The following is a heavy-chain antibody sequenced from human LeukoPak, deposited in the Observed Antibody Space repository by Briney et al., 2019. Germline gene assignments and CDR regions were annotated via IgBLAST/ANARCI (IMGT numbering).Heavy chain of an antibody. D-gene: IGHD1-14*01. CDR3: ARVRRGTGIHYYYMDV. CDR2: INHSGST. Sequence: SETLSLTCAVYGGSFSGYYWSWIRQPPGKGLEWMGEINHSGSTNYNPSPKSRVTISVDTSKKQFSLKLSSVTAADTAVYYCARVRRGTGIHYYYMDVWGKGTTVTVSS. V-gene: IGHV4-34*01. CDR1: GGSFSGYY. J-gene: IGHJ6*03.